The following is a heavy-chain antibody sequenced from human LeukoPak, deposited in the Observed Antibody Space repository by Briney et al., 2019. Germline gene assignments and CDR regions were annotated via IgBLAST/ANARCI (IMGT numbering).Heavy chain of an antibody. Sequence: PSETLSLTCTVSRGSISSSSYYWGWIRQPPGKGLEWIGSIYYSGSTYYNPSLKSRVTLSIDTSKNQFSLKLSAVTAADSALYFCARAEINDYSRYWGQGIPVIVSS. V-gene: IGHV4-39*07. CDR2: IYYSGST. CDR1: RGSISSSSYY. J-gene: IGHJ4*02. CDR3: ARAEINDYSRY. D-gene: IGHD4-11*01.